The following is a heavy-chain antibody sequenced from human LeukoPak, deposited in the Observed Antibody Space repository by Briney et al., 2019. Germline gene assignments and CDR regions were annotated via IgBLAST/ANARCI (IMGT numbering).Heavy chain of an antibody. CDR2: IGTAGDT. Sequence: GGSLRLSCAASGFTFSSYDMHWVRQATGKGPEWVSAIGTAGDTYYPGSVKGRFTISRENAKNSLYLQMNSLRAGDTAVYYCARATYYYGSGSYYYFDYWGQGTLVTVSS. J-gene: IGHJ4*02. CDR3: ARATYYYGSGSYYYFDY. V-gene: IGHV3-13*01. D-gene: IGHD3-10*01. CDR1: GFTFSSYD.